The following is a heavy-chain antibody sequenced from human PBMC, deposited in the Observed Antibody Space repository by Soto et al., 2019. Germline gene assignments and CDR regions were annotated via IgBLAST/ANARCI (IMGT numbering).Heavy chain of an antibody. V-gene: IGHV4-39*01. Sequence: SETLSLTCTVSGGSISSDYYYWGWIRQPPGKGLEWIGGIYYSGSTYYNPSLKSRVTISVDTSKIQFSLKLTSVTAADTAVYYCARLRAYYYDSNGSWLFDYWGQGTLVTVSS. CDR3: ARLRAYYYDSNGSWLFDY. J-gene: IGHJ4*02. CDR2: IYYSGST. CDR1: GGSISSDYYY. D-gene: IGHD3-22*01.